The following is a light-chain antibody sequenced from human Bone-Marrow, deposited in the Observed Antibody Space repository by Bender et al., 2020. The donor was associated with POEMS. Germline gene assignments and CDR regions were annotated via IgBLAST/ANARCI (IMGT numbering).Light chain of an antibody. J-gene: IGLJ7*01. Sequence: QSALTQPASVSGSPGQSITLSCTGSSSDIGTYNLVSWYQQHPGKAPKLIIYEGSKRPSGISHRFSASKSGNTASLTISGLQAEDEANYYCSSYAGSSTFAVFGGGTQLTVL. V-gene: IGLV2-23*01. CDR1: SSDIGTYNL. CDR3: SSYAGSSTFAV. CDR2: EGS.